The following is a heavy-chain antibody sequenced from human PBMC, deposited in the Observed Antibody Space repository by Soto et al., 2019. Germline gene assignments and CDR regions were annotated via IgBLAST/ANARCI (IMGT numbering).Heavy chain of an antibody. CDR2: ISTSGSTI. CDR1: GFTFSDYY. V-gene: IGHV3-11*01. CDR3: AKVRRDYGSGSYYYPNWFDP. Sequence: GGSLRLSCAASGFTFSDYYMSWIRQAPGKGLEWVSYISTSGSTINYADSVKGRFTISRDNAKNSLYLQMNSLRAEDTAVYYCAKVRRDYGSGSYYYPNWFDPWGQGTLVTVSS. J-gene: IGHJ5*02. D-gene: IGHD3-10*01.